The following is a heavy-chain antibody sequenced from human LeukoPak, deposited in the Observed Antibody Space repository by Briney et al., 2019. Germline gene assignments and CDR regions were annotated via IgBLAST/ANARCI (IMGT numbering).Heavy chain of an antibody. CDR1: GYTLTDYY. J-gene: IGHJ4*02. V-gene: IGHV1-2*02. CDR2: INPNIRGT. D-gene: IGHD5-18*01. Sequence: ASVKVSCKSPGYTLTDYYLHWLQQAPGQPLEWLGWINPNIRGTTYAQKFQGRVTMTTDTSISTAYVELSRLRSDDTAVYYCARLYVDTAMVSPLYYFDYWGQGTLVTVSS. CDR3: ARLYVDTAMVSPLYYFDY.